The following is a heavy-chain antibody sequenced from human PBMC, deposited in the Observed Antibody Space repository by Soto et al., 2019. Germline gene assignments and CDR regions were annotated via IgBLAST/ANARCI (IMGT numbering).Heavy chain of an antibody. D-gene: IGHD3-10*01. CDR2: INAGNGNT. J-gene: IGHJ6*02. V-gene: IGHV1-3*01. CDR1: GYTFTSYA. CDR3: AAGTPYGEDYYYYGMDV. Sequence: ASVKVSCKASGYTFTSYAMHWVRQAPGQRLEWMGWINAGNGNTKYSQKFQGRVTITRDTSASTAYMELSSLRSEDTAVYYCAAGTPYGEDYYYYGMDVWGQGTTVTVSS.